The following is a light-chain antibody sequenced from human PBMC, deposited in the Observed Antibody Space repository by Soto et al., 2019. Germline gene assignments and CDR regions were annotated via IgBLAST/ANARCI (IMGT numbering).Light chain of an antibody. Sequence: SALAQPPSVSAARGQRVTISCSGSSSNIGNNYVSWYQQLPGTAPKLLIYDNNKRPSGIPDRFSGSTSGTSATLAIAGLQTGDEADYYCDSWDNSVSVVVFGGGTK. V-gene: IGLV1-51*01. J-gene: IGLJ2*01. CDR1: SSNIGNNY. CDR2: DNN. CDR3: DSWDNSVSVVV.